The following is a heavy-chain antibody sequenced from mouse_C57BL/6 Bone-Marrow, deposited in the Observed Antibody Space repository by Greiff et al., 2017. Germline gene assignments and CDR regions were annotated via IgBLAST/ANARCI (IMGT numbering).Heavy chain of an antibody. Sequence: QVQLKESGAELARPGASVKLSCKASGYTFTSYGISWVKQRTGQGLEWIGEIYPRSGNTYYNEKFKGKATLTADKSSSTAYMGLRSLTSEDSAVYFCARWGLGFAYWGQGTLVTVSA. J-gene: IGHJ3*01. V-gene: IGHV1-81*01. CDR2: IYPRSGNT. CDR3: ARWGLGFAY. D-gene: IGHD3-1*01. CDR1: GYTFTSYG.